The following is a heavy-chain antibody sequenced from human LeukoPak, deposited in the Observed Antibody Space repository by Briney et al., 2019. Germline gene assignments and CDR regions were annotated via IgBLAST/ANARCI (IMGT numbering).Heavy chain of an antibody. D-gene: IGHD2-15*01. CDR1: GFTFSSYA. CDR2: IVGSGGDT. V-gene: IGHV3-23*01. J-gene: IGHJ4*02. Sequence: GGSLRLSCTASGFTFSSYAMSWVHQTPGKGLEWVSTIVGSGGDTYYADSVKGRFTISRDNAKNTLYLQMNSLRVEDTAVYYCAKISSGYCSGGSCYLDYWGQGTLVTVSS. CDR3: AKISSGYCSGGSCYLDY.